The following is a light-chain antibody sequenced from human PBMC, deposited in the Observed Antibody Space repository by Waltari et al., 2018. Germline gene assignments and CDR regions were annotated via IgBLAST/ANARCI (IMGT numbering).Light chain of an antibody. V-gene: IGLV3-1*01. CDR2: QDM. CDR1: KLGDKY. J-gene: IGLJ2*01. CDR3: QAWDRNTVI. Sequence: SYELTQPPSVSVSSGQPASITCPGDKLGDKYVSWYRQKPGQPPVLVVYQDMKRPSGTPERFSGSNSANTATLTISGTQAVDEADYYCQAWDRNTVIFGGGTKLTVL.